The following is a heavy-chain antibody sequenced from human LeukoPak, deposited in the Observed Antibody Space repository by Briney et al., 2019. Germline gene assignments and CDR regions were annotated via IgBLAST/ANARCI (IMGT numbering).Heavy chain of an antibody. D-gene: IGHD3-22*01. J-gene: IGHJ4*02. Sequence: SGPALVKPTQTLTLTCTFSGFSLTTSGMCVSWIRQPPGKALEWLARIDWDNDEYYSTSLKTRLTISKDTSKNQVALTMTNMDPVDTATYYCARVVRGPRDSSDNYYYFDNWGQGTLVTVSS. V-gene: IGHV2-70*11. CDR2: IDWDNDE. CDR1: GFSLTTSGMC. CDR3: ARVVRGPRDSSDNYYYFDN.